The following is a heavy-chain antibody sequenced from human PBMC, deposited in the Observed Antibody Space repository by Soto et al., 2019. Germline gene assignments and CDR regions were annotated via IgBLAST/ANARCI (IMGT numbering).Heavy chain of an antibody. J-gene: IGHJ4*02. CDR3: ARGLFGELSPGGIDYFDY. Sequence: PGGSLRLSCAASGFTFSSYEMNWVRQAPGKGLEWASYISGSGNAMFYADSVKGRFTISRDNAKNSLSLQMNSLRAEDTAVYYCARGLFGELSPGGIDYFDYWGQGTLVTVSS. V-gene: IGHV3-48*03. D-gene: IGHD3-10*01. CDR2: ISGSGNAM. CDR1: GFTFSSYE.